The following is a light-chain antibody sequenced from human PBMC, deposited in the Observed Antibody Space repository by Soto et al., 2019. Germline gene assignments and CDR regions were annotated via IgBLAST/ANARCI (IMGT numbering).Light chain of an antibody. Sequence: DIQMTQGPSSLSASVGDGVTITCRASQNIGNYVNWYQHRPGKVPRLLIYAALTLQSGVPARFRGKGSGTEFTLDISNLQPEDFATYYCQQSYETPPTFGRGTKVDIK. J-gene: IGKJ3*01. CDR1: QNIGNY. CDR2: AAL. CDR3: QQSYETPPT. V-gene: IGKV1-39*01.